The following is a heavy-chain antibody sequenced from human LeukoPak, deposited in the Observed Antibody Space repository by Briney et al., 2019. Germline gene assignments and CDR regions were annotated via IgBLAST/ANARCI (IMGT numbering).Heavy chain of an antibody. V-gene: IGHV1-18*01. Sequence: ASVQGSCKASGYTFTYYGVSWVRQAPGQGLEWMGRISAYNGNTDYAQKLQGRVTMTTDTSTSTAYMELRSLRSDDTAVYYCARVLAYCSSTSCHDYWGQGTLVTVYS. CDR1: GYTFTYYG. D-gene: IGHD2-2*01. CDR2: ISAYNGNT. J-gene: IGHJ4*02. CDR3: ARVLAYCSSTSCHDY.